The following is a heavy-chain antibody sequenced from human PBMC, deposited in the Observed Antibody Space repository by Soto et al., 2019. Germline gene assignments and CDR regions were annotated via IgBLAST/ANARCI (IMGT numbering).Heavy chain of an antibody. CDR2: IYYSGST. D-gene: IGHD4-17*01. J-gene: IGHJ4*02. Sequence: SETLSLTCTVSGGSISSYYWSWIRQPPGKGLEWIGYIYYSGSTNYNPSLKSRVTISVDTSKNQFSLKLSSVTAADTAVYYCARAQHDYGDYAADFAFDYWGQGPLVTVSS. CDR3: ARAQHDYGDYAADFAFDY. CDR1: GGSISSYY. V-gene: IGHV4-59*01.